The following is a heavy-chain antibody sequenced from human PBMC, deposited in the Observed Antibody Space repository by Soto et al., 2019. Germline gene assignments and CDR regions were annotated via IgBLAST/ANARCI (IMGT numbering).Heavy chain of an antibody. CDR1: GDSVSTNSAT. D-gene: IGHD3-22*01. CDR2: TYYRSKWYN. Sequence: SQTLSLTCAISGDSVSTNSATWDWIRQAPSRGLEWLGRTYYRSKWYNDYAVSVKSRITINPDTSKNQFSLQLNSMTPEDTAVDYCEGEKWLGGDNSGMDVGAKGTRAPVPP. J-gene: IGHJ6*04. CDR3: EGEKWLGGDNSGMDV. V-gene: IGHV6-1*01.